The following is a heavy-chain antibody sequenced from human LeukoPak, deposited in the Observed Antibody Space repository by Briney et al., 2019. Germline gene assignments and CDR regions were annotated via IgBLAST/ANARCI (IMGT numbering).Heavy chain of an antibody. CDR2: INNSGGST. J-gene: IGHJ4*02. D-gene: IGHD6-13*01. V-gene: IGHV3-23*01. CDR3: VKGPATGRHYLVY. CDR1: GFTFSSYA. Sequence: QTGGSLRLSCSASGFTFSSYAMSWVRQAPGKGLEWVSGINNSGGSTYYADSVKGRFTISRDNSKNTLYLQMSSLRADDTAVYYCVKGPATGRHYLVYWGQGTLVTVSP.